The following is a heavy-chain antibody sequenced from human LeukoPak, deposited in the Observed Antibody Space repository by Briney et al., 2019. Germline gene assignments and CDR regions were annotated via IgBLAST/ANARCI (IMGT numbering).Heavy chain of an antibody. V-gene: IGHV1-18*01. J-gene: IGHJ4*02. CDR1: GYTFTSYG. CDR2: ISAYNGNT. CDR3: ARFTPRLTREKFDY. Sequence: GASVKVSCKASGYTFTSYGISWVRQAPGQGLVWMGWISAYNGNTKYAQKLQGRVTMTTDTSTSTAYMELRSLRSDDTAVYHCARFTPRLTREKFDYWGQGTLVTVSS. D-gene: IGHD2-2*01.